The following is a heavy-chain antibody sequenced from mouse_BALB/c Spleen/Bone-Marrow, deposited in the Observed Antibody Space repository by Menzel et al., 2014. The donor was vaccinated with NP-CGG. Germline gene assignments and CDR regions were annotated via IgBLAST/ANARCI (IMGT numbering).Heavy chain of an antibody. CDR1: GYTFTDFS. CDR2: ICNYYGDA. D-gene: IGHD2-1*01. V-gene: IGHV1S137*01. CDR3: AREGGNFPWFAY. J-gene: IGHJ3*01. Sequence: WGGGGGAGGSVRNFCQRCGYTFTDFSMYWGEERHAKSVEGGGGICNYYGDASYNQKFKGKATMTVDKSSSTAYMELARLTSEDSAIYYCAREGGNFPWFAYWGQGTLVTVSA.